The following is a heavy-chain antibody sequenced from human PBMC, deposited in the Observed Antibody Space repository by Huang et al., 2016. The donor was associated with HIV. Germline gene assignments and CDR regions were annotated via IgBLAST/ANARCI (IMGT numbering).Heavy chain of an antibody. CDR1: GGSFSDHF. D-gene: IGHD6-19*01. CDR2: GNHEAST. Sequence: QVRLEQWGAGLLKSSETLSLTCAVYGGSFSDHFWTWLRQSPGKGLEWIGEGNHEASTNYNPSLKSRVTITADMSKNQFSLKLDSMTGADTGLYFCARPGYGSGWRFDSWGRGTLVTVTS. V-gene: IGHV4-34*01. CDR3: ARPGYGSGWRFDS. J-gene: IGHJ4*02.